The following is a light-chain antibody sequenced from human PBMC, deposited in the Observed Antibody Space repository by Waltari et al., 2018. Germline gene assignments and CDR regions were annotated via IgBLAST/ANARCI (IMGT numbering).Light chain of an antibody. V-gene: IGKV3-20*01. CDR3: QNYLRLPVT. CDR2: GDS. J-gene: IGKJ1*01. CDR1: QSVSRA. Sequence: EIVLTQSPGTLSLSLGERATVSCRASQSVSRALAWYQQKPGQAPRLLIYGDSTRATGIPDRFSGSGSGTDFNLTISRLEPDDFAVYDCQNYLRLPVTFDQGTTVEI.